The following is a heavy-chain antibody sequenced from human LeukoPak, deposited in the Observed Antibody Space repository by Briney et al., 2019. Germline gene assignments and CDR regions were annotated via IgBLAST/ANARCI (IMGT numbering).Heavy chain of an antibody. Sequence: SVTVSCKASGGTFSNYALSWVRQAPGQGLEWMGRIIVILGIADYAQKFQGRVTITADKSTTTVYMELSSLRSQDTAVYYCARDGMLRGVIDYSGMDVWGQGTAVTVSS. CDR2: IIVILGIA. J-gene: IGHJ6*02. CDR3: ARDGMLRGVIDYSGMDV. V-gene: IGHV1-69*04. CDR1: GGTFSNYA. D-gene: IGHD3-10*01.